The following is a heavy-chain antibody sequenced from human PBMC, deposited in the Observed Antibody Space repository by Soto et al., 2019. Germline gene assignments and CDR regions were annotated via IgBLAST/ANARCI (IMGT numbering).Heavy chain of an antibody. Sequence: PGGSLRLSCAASGFTFSSYSMNWVRQAPGKGLEWVSYISSSSSTIYYADSVKGRFTISRDNAKNSLYLQMNSLRDEDTAVYYCAREIDLYSSSSRYYYGMEVWGQGTTVTVSS. CDR1: GFTFSSYS. CDR3: AREIDLYSSSSRYYYGMEV. V-gene: IGHV3-48*02. CDR2: ISSSSSTI. D-gene: IGHD6-6*01. J-gene: IGHJ6*02.